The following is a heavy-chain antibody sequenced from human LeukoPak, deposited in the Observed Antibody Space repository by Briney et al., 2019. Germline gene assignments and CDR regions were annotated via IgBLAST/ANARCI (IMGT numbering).Heavy chain of an antibody. CDR3: ARDLWFGELLHIFDY. V-gene: IGHV1-2*02. D-gene: IGHD3-10*01. Sequence: GASVTVSCKASGYTFTGYYMHWVRQAPGQGLEWMGWINPNSGGTNYAQKFQGRVTMTRDTSISTAYMELSRLRSDDTAVYYCARDLWFGELLHIFDYWGQGTLVTASS. J-gene: IGHJ4*02. CDR1: GYTFTGYY. CDR2: INPNSGGT.